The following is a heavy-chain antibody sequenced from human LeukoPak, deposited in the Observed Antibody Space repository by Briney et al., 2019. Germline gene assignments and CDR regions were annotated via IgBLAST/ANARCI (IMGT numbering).Heavy chain of an antibody. CDR2: ISSSSSYI. Sequence: GGSLRLSCAASGFTFSSYSMNWVRQAPGKGLEWVSSISSSSSYIYYADSVKGRFTISRDNAKNSLYLQMNSLRAEDTAVYYCASDPGLYCSNTSCYPYWGQGTLVTVST. D-gene: IGHD2-2*01. CDR3: ASDPGLYCSNTSCYPY. J-gene: IGHJ4*02. CDR1: GFTFSSYS. V-gene: IGHV3-21*01.